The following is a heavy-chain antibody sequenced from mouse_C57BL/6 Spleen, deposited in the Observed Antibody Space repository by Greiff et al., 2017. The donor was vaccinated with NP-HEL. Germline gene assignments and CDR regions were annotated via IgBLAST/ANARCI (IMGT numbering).Heavy chain of an antibody. V-gene: IGHV14-2*01. J-gene: IGHJ3*01. D-gene: IGHD3-2*02. CDR2: IDPEDGET. Sequence: VQLQQSGAELVKPGASVKLSCTASGFNIKDYYMHWVKQRTEQGLEWIGRIDPEDGETKYAPNFQGKATITADTSANTAYLQLSSLTSEDTAVYYCARGGDSSGDEADWGKGTLVTVSA. CDR3: ARGGDSSGDEAD. CDR1: GFNIKDYY.